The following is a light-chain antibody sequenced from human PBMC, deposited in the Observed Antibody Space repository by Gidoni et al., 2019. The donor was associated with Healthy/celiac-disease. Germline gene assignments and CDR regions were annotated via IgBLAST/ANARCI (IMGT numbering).Light chain of an antibody. CDR1: QSVSSY. CDR3: QQRSNWPPGIFT. J-gene: IGKJ3*01. CDR2: DAP. V-gene: IGKV3-11*01. Sequence: EIVLTQSPATLSLSPGERATLSCRASQSVSSYLAWYQQKPGQAPRLLIYDAPNRATGIPARFSGSGSGTDFTLTISSLEPEDFAVYYCQQRSNWPPGIFTFGPGTKVDIK.